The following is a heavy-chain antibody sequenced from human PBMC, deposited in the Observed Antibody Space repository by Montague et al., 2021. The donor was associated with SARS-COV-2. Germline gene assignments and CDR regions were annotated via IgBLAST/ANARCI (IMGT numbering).Heavy chain of an antibody. Sequence: CAISRDSVSSNSAAWNWIRQSPSGGLEWLGRTYYRSKWYTDYAPSVKTRITITPDTSNIQFSLHLNSVTPGDTAVYYCAREGTVPGPRGIYFDDWGQGTLVTVSS. CDR2: TYYRSKWYT. D-gene: IGHD1-1*01. CDR1: RDSVSSNSAA. V-gene: IGHV6-1*01. J-gene: IGHJ4*02. CDR3: AREGTVPGPRGIYFDD.